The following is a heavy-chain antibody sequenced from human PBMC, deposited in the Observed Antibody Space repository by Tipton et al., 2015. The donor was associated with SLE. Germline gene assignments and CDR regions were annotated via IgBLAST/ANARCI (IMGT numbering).Heavy chain of an antibody. Sequence: TLSLTCTVSGGSISSSSYYWGWIRQPPGKGLEWIGYIYYSGSTYYNPSPKSRVTISVDTSKNQFSLKLNSVTAADTAVYYCASRTTPLPHWVGDIFDVWGQGSMVTVSS. J-gene: IGHJ3*01. CDR3: ASRTTPLPHWVGDIFDV. V-gene: IGHV4-39*07. CDR2: IYYSGST. D-gene: IGHD2-21*01. CDR1: GGSISSSSYY.